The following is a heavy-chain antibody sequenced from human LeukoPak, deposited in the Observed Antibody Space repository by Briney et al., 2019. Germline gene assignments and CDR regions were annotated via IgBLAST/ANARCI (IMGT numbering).Heavy chain of an antibody. D-gene: IGHD2-21*01. CDR2: INSDGGSA. CDR3: VRDVWGDRDGFFEY. CDR1: GFTFGSYW. J-gene: IGHJ4*02. V-gene: IGHV3-74*01. Sequence: GGSLRLSCAASGFTFGSYWMHWVRQAPGKGLLWVSRINSDGGSASYAPSVTGRFTMSRDNAKNTVYLQMNSLRAEDTAVYYCVRDVWGDRDGFFEYWGQGTLVTVSS.